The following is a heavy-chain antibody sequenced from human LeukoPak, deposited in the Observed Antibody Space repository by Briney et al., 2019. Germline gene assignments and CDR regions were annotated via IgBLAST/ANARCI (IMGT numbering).Heavy chain of an antibody. CDR1: GDTLIVLS. CDR2: LDPEKGET. J-gene: IGHJ5*02. V-gene: IGHV1-24*01. D-gene: IGHD3-9*01. Sequence: GASVKVSCKVSGDTLIVLSMHWVRQAHGKGLEWMGGLDPEKGETIYAQKFQGRVTMTEDTSTDTAYMELRSLRSDDTAVYYCARDDYDILTGYFVSSNWFDPWGQGTLVTVSS. CDR3: ARDDYDILTGYFVSSNWFDP.